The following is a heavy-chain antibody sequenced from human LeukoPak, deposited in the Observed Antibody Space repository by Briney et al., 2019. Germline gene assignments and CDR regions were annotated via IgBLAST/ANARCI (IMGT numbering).Heavy chain of an antibody. J-gene: IGHJ4*02. CDR1: GFTFSSYA. D-gene: IGHD6-6*01. CDR2: ISYDGSNK. V-gene: IGHV3-30-3*01. Sequence: GRSLRLSCAASGFTFSSYAMHWVRQAPGKGLEWVAVISYDGSNKYYADSVKGRFTISRDNSKNTLYLQMNSLRAEDTAVYYCARERPLQLVLDYWGQGTLVTVSS. CDR3: ARERPLQLVLDY.